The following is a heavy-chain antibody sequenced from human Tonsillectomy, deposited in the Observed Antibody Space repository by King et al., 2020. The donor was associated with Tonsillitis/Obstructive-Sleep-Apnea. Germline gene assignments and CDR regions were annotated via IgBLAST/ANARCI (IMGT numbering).Heavy chain of an antibody. Sequence: VQLVESGGGVVQPGRSLRLSCAASGFTFSSYAMHWVRQAPGKGLEWVAIISYDGTDKYYADSVKGRFTISRDNSKNTLYLQMNSLRAEDTAVYYCARDPQTYYYYYYMDVWGNGTTVTVSS. CDR1: GFTFSSYA. V-gene: IGHV3-30*01. J-gene: IGHJ6*03. CDR3: ARDPQTYYYYYYMDV. CDR2: ISYDGTDK.